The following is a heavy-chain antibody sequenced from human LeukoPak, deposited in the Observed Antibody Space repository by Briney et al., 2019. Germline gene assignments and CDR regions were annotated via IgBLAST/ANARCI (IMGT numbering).Heavy chain of an antibody. V-gene: IGHV3-43D*03. CDR1: GFTFDDYA. CDR3: AKDIEVVVTGMAFDI. CDR2: ISWDGGST. Sequence: PGGSLRLSCAASGFTFDDYAMHWVRQAPGKGLEWVSLISWDGGSTYYADSVKGRFTISRDNSKNSLYLQMNSLRAEDTALYYCAKDIEVVVTGMAFDIWGQGTMVTVSS. J-gene: IGHJ3*02. D-gene: IGHD2-21*02.